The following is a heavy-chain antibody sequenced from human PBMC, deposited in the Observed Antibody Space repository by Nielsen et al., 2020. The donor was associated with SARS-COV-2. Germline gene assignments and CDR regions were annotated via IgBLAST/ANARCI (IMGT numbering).Heavy chain of an antibody. CDR3: AREMGGSSRHFDY. J-gene: IGHJ4*02. CDR1: GFTFSGHS. Sequence: GGSLRLSCAASGFTFSGHSMSWVRQAPGKGLVWVSRIGSDESITNYVDSVKGRFTISRDNAKNTLYLQMNSLRAEDTAVYYCAREMGGSSRHFDYWGQGTLVTVSS. D-gene: IGHD6-13*01. CDR2: IGSDESIT. V-gene: IGHV3-74*01.